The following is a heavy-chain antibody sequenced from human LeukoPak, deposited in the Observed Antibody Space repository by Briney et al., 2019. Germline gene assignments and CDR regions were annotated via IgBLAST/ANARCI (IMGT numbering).Heavy chain of an antibody. CDR2: ISAGNSNT. D-gene: IGHD6-13*01. J-gene: IGHJ5*02. CDR1: GYTFNNYG. V-gene: IGHV1-3*01. Sequence: ASVKVSCKASGYTFNNYGVTWVRQAPGQGLEWMGRISAGNSNTKYSQKFQGRVTITRDTSASTAYMELSSLRSEDTAVYYCARVAAAGTIWFDPWGQGTLVTVSS. CDR3: ARVAAAGTIWFDP.